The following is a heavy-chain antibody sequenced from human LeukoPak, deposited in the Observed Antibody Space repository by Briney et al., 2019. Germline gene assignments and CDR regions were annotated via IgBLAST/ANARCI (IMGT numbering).Heavy chain of an antibody. CDR3: ATSIVVVTKPLYYFDY. J-gene: IGHJ4*02. CDR2: IIPIFGTA. V-gene: IGHV1-69*05. CDR1: GGTFSSYA. Sequence: ASVKVSCKASGGTFSSYAISWVRQAPGQGLEWMGGIIPIFGTANYAQKFQGRVTITTDESTSTAYMELSSLRSEGTAVYYCATSIVVVTKPLYYFDYWGQGTLVTVSS. D-gene: IGHD2-21*02.